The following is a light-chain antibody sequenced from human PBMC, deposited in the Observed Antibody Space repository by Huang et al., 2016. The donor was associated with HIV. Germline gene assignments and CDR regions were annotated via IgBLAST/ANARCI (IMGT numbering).Light chain of an antibody. CDR1: QSLSSSY. J-gene: IGKJ4*01. CDR3: QQYGSSPLT. CDR2: DAS. Sequence: EIVLTQSPATLSLSPGERATLSCGASQSLSSSYLAWYQQKPGLAPRLLIYDASNRATGIPDRLSGSGSGTDFTLTISRLEPEDFAVYDCQQYGSSPLTFGGGTKVEIK. V-gene: IGKV3D-20*01.